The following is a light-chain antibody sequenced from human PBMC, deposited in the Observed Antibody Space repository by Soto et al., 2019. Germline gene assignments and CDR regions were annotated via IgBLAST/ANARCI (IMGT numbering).Light chain of an antibody. J-gene: IGLJ1*01. CDR3: SSYTNRGPLDI. Sequence: QSALTQPASVSGSPGQSITISCTGTSSDVGGYNYVSWYQQHPGKAPKLMIYDVSDRPSGVSNRFSGSKSGNTASLTISGLQAEDEADYYCSSYTNRGPLDIFGTGNKLTVL. CDR2: DVS. V-gene: IGLV2-14*01. CDR1: SSDVGGYNY.